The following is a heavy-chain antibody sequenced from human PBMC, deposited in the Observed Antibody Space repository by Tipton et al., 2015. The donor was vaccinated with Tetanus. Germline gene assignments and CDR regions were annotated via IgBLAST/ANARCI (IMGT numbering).Heavy chain of an antibody. CDR2: ISASGDST. V-gene: IGHV3-23*01. CDR1: GFTFSSYS. CDR3: ARSASPFDY. J-gene: IGHJ4*02. Sequence: GSLRLSCAASGFTFSSYSMTWVRQSPGKGLEWVSAISASGDSTYYADFAKGRFIISRDTSKNTLYLQMNSLRAEDTAVYYCARSASPFDYWGQGTLVTVPS.